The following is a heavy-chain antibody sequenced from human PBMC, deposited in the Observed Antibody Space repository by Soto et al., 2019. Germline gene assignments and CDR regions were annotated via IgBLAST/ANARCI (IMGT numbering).Heavy chain of an antibody. CDR2: IYASGSA. D-gene: IGHD6-6*01. V-gene: IGHV4-38-2*01. J-gene: IGHJ3*02. Sequence: SETLDRTCAVGGYPISSGYYWGWIGQPLVKELERIGSIYASGSADYNPSTKSRVTLPVEKSNNQFPLKLSSVTAADTAVYYCARGASSIAANDALDIWGQGTMVT. CDR3: ARGASSIAANDALDI. CDR1: GYPISSGYY.